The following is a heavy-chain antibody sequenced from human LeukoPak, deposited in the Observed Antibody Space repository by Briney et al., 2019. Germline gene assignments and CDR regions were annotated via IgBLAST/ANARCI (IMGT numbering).Heavy chain of an antibody. Sequence: PGGSLRLSCAASGFTFSSYSMNWVRQAPGKGLEWVSYISSSSTIYYADSVKGRFTISRDNAKNSLYLQMNSLRAEDTAVYYCARDQGLLVVAGRFGYWGQGTLVTVSS. J-gene: IGHJ4*02. CDR2: ISSSSTI. CDR3: ARDQGLLVVAGRFGY. D-gene: IGHD6-19*01. CDR1: GFTFSSYS. V-gene: IGHV3-48*04.